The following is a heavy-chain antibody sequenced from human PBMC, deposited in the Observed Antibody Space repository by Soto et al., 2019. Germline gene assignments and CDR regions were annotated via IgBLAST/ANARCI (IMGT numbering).Heavy chain of an antibody. V-gene: IGHV5-51*01. Sequence: GESLKISCKGSGYSLTSYWIGWVRQMPWKGLEWMGIIYPGDSDTRYSPSFQGQVTISADKSISTAYLQWSSLKASDTAMYYCARLRVRGANYYYYGMDVWGQGTTVTVSS. D-gene: IGHD3-10*01. J-gene: IGHJ6*02. CDR2: IYPGDSDT. CDR1: GYSLTSYW. CDR3: ARLRVRGANYYYYGMDV.